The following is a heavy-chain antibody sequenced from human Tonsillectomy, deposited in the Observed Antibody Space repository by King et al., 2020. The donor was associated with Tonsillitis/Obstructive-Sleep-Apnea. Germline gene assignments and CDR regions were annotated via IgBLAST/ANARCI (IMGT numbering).Heavy chain of an antibody. J-gene: IGHJ4*02. V-gene: IGHV3-20*04. CDR2: CNWNGGSQ. Sequence: VQLVESGGGVVRPGGSLRLSCAASGFTFEDYGMSWVRQAPGKGLEWVSGCNWNGGSQGYADSVKGRFTISRDNAKNSLYLQMNSLRAEDTALYYCARSGGRFLEWLLYDYWGQGTLVTVSS. CDR3: ARSGGRFLEWLLYDY. CDR1: GFTFEDYG. D-gene: IGHD3-3*01.